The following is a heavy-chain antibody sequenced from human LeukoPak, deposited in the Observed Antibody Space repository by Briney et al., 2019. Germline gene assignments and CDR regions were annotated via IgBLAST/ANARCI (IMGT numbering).Heavy chain of an antibody. CDR3: ARLRISAAGTGDY. V-gene: IGHV1-69*06. CDR1: GGTFSSYA. Sequence: SVKVSCKASGGTFSSYAISRVRQAPGQGLEWMGGIIPIFGTANYAQKFQGRVTITADKSTSTAYMELSSLRSEDTAVYYCARLRISAAGTGDYWGQGTLVTVSS. J-gene: IGHJ4*02. D-gene: IGHD6-13*01. CDR2: IIPIFGTA.